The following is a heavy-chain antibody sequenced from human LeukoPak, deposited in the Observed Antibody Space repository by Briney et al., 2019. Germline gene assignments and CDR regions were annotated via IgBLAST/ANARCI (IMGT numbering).Heavy chain of an antibody. CDR3: ARDRSGMRYFDY. Sequence: ASVKVSCKASGGTFSSYAISWVRQAPGQGLEWMGGIIPIFGTANYAQKFQGRVTITADESTSTAYMELSSLRSEDTAVYYCARDRSGMRYFDYWGQGTLVTVSS. J-gene: IGHJ4*02. V-gene: IGHV1-69*13. CDR1: GGTFSSYA. CDR2: IIPIFGTA. D-gene: IGHD3-10*01.